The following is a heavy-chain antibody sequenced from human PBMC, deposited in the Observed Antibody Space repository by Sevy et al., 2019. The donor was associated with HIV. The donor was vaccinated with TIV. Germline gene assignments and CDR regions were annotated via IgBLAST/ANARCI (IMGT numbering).Heavy chain of an antibody. Sequence: ASVKVSCKASGYTFTDYYIHWVRQAPGQGLEWMGWINPKSGGTNYAQKFNGRVTMTRDTSISTAYRELGRLRSDDTAVYYCARVVEPAGIDPYYYGVDVWGPGATVTVSS. CDR2: INPKSGGT. D-gene: IGHD2-2*02. CDR1: GYTFTDYY. CDR3: ARVVEPAGIDPYYYGVDV. V-gene: IGHV1-2*02. J-gene: IGHJ6*02.